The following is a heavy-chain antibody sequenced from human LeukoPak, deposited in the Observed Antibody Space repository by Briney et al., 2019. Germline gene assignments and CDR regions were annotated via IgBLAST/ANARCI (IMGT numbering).Heavy chain of an antibody. J-gene: IGHJ5*02. CDR1: GSIFTSYW. V-gene: IGHV5-51*01. CDR2: IYPGDSDT. Sequence: GESLKISCKGSGSIFTSYWIGWVRQLPGKGLEWMGIIYPGDSDTRYSPSFRGQVTISADKSISTAYLQWSSLKASDTAMYYCARSDDSNYGNWFDHWGQGTLVTVSS. D-gene: IGHD4-11*01. CDR3: ARSDDSNYGNWFDH.